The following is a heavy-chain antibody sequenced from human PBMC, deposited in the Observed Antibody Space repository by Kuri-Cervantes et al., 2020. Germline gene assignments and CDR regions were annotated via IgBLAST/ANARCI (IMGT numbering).Heavy chain of an antibody. CDR1: GFTFSSYS. Sequence: GGSLRLSCAASGFTFSSYSVNWVRQAPGKGLEWVSYIVGNGDTINYADSVKGRFTISRDNAKNSLYLQMNSLRAEDTAVYYCAREDYSSFDYWGQGTLVTVSS. V-gene: IGHV3-48*01. CDR2: IVGNGDTI. CDR3: AREDYSSFDY. D-gene: IGHD4-11*01. J-gene: IGHJ4*02.